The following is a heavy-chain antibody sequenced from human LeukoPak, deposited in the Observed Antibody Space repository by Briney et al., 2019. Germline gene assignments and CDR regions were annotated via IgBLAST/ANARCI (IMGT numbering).Heavy chain of an antibody. J-gene: IGHJ4*02. CDR2: IYYSGST. D-gene: IGHD1-26*01. Sequence: SETLSLTCTVSGGSISSYYWSWIRQPPGKGLEWIGYIYYSGSTNYNPSLKSRVTISVDTSKNQFSLKLSSVTAADTAVYYCARDRGIVGALYYFDYWGQGTLVTVSS. V-gene: IGHV4-59*12. CDR1: GGSISSYY. CDR3: ARDRGIVGALYYFDY.